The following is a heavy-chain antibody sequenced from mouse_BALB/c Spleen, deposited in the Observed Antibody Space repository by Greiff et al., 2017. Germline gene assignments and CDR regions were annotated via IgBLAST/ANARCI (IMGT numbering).Heavy chain of an antibody. CDR2: IWSGGST. V-gene: IGHV2-2*02. CDR3: AALGDAMDY. Sequence: VQGVESGPGLVQPSQSLSITCTVSGFSLTSYGVHWVRQSPGKGLEWLGVIWSGGSTDYNAAFISRLSISKDNSKSQVFFKMNSLQANDTAIYYCAALGDAMDYWGQGTSVTVSS. CDR1: GFSLTSYG. D-gene: IGHD4-1*01. J-gene: IGHJ4*01.